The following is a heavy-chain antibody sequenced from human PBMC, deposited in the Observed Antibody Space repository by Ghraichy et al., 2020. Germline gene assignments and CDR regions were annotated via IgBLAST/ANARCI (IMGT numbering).Heavy chain of an antibody. CDR1: GGSISNYY. CDR2: SYYSGST. CDR3: ASTRWYTFDY. Sequence: SETLSLTCTVSGGSISNYYWSWIRRPPGKGLEWIGYSYYSGSTNYNPSLKSRVTISVDTSKNQFSLKLSSVTAADTAMYYCASTRWYTFDYWGQGTLVTVSS. J-gene: IGHJ4*02. D-gene: IGHD4-23*01. V-gene: IGHV4-59*01.